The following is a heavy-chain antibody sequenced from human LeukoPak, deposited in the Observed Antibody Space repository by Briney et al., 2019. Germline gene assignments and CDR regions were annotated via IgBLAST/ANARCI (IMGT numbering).Heavy chain of an antibody. CDR1: GXSISSGSDF. D-gene: IGHD4/OR15-4a*01. V-gene: IGHV4-39*01. CDR2: ISSSRSP. Sequence: PSETLSLTCTVSGXSISSGSDFWAWIRQPPGKGLEWIGVISSSRSPSYSPSLRSRVTMSVDTSKNQFSLKMNSVTAADTAVYHCATFEGATWGQGTLVTVSS. J-gene: IGHJ5*02. CDR3: ATFEGAT.